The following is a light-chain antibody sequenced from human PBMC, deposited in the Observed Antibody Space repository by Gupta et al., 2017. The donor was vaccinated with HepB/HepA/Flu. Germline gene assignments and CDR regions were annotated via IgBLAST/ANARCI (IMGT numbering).Light chain of an antibody. CDR3: QQDDNWPPWT. Sequence: ETVMTQSPATLSVSPGERATLSCRARQSVTSILAWYQQKPGQAPRLLIYDASTRATGIPARFSGSGSGTDFTLTISSLQSEDFAVYYCQQDDNWPPWTFGQGTKVEIK. CDR2: DAS. V-gene: IGKV3-15*01. J-gene: IGKJ1*01. CDR1: QSVTSI.